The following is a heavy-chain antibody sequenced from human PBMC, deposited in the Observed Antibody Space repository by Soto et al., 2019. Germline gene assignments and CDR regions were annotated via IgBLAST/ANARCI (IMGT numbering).Heavy chain of an antibody. Sequence: LRLSCAASGFTFSDYYMSWIRQAPGKGLEWVSYISSSSSYTNYADSVKGRFTISRDNAKNSLYLQMNSLRAEDTAVYYCARGGGYDFWSGFELRYYYYGMDVWGQGTTVTVSS. CDR1: GFTFSDYY. CDR3: ARGGGYDFWSGFELRYYYYGMDV. CDR2: ISSSSSYT. J-gene: IGHJ6*02. V-gene: IGHV3-11*06. D-gene: IGHD3-3*01.